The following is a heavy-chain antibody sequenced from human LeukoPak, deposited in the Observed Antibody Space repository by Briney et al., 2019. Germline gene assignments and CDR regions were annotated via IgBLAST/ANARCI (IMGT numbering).Heavy chain of an antibody. J-gene: IGHJ1*01. CDR1: GGTFIRHT. CDR3: ARDSSEFRSLLFH. Sequence: SVKVSCKASGGTFIRHTISWVRQSPGQGLEWMGGITPMFGTSNYAQKFQGRVTITADESTSTAYMELSSLRSEDTAVYYCARDSSEFRSLLFHWGQGTLVTVSS. V-gene: IGHV1-69*13. CDR2: ITPMFGTS. D-gene: IGHD1-14*01.